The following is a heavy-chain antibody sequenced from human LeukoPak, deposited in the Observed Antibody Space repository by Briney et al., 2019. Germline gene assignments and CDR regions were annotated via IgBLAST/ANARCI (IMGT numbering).Heavy chain of an antibody. D-gene: IGHD3-22*01. V-gene: IGHV1-18*01. J-gene: IGHJ4*02. CDR3: ARDQAYSYDSGDY. CDR2: VSAYNGNT. CDR1: GYTFSNYD. Sequence: ASVKVSCKTSGYTFSNYDIYWVRQAPGQGLECMGWVSAYNGNTNYAQKLQGRVTMTTDTSTSTAYMELRSLRSDDTAVYYCARDQAYSYDSGDYWGQGTLVTVSS.